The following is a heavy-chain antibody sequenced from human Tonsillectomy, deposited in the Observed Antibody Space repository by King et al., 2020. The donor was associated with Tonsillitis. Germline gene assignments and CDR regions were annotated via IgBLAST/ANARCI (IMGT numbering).Heavy chain of an antibody. Sequence: VQLVESGGGLVKPGGSLRLSCAVSGFTFSDYYMSWIRQAPGKGLEWVSYISSGSSYTNYADSVKGRFNISRDNAKNSLYLQMNSLRAEDTAVYYCATERIPAGQRKGPDAFDIWGQGTMVIVSS. J-gene: IGHJ3*02. CDR2: ISSGSSYT. V-gene: IGHV3-11*06. D-gene: IGHD2-2*01. CDR3: ATERIPAGQRKGPDAFDI. CDR1: GFTFSDYY.